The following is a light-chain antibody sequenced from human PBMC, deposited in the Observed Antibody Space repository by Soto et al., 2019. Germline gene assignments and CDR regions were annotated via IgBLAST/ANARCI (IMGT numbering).Light chain of an antibody. CDR2: EVS. V-gene: IGLV2-14*01. CDR1: LSDVGGYNY. J-gene: IGLJ1*01. Sequence: QSVLTQPASVSGSPGQSITISCTGTLSDVGGYNYVSWYQHHPGKAPKLMIYEVSNRPSGISNRFSGSKSGNTASLTISGLQAEDEADYYCNSYTSSSTYVFGTGTKVTV. CDR3: NSYTSSSTYV.